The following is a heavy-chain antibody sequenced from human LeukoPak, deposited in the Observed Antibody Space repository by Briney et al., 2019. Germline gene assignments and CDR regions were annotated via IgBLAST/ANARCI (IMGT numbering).Heavy chain of an antibody. CDR2: IYYSGST. CDR1: GGSISSYY. J-gene: IGHJ3*02. D-gene: IGHD3-3*01. V-gene: IGHV4-59*01. Sequence: PSETLSLTCTVSGGSISSYYWSWIRQPPGKGLEWIGYIYYSGSTNYNPSLKSRVTILVDTSKNQFSLKLSSVTAADTAVYYCARDPGFGAFDIWGQGTMVTVSS. CDR3: ARDPGFGAFDI.